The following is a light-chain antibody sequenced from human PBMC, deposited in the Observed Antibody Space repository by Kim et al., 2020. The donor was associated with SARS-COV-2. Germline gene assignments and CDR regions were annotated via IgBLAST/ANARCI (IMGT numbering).Light chain of an antibody. V-gene: IGKV3D-11*01. CDR2: DAS. J-gene: IGKJ3*01. Sequence: EIVLTQSPATLSLSPGERDTLSCRASQGVSSYLAWYQQKPGQAPRLLIYDASNRATGIPARFSGSGPGTDFTLTISSLEPEDFAVYYCQQGFTFGPGTKVDIK. CDR1: QGVSSY. CDR3: QQGFT.